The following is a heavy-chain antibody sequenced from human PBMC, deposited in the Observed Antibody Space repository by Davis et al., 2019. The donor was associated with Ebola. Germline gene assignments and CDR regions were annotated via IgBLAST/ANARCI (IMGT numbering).Heavy chain of an antibody. CDR3: AIPNTYYYDSSGYYGQYYFDY. V-gene: IGHV4-39*01. CDR1: GGSISSSSYY. J-gene: IGHJ4*02. CDR2: IYYSGST. D-gene: IGHD3-22*01. Sequence: SETLSLTCTVSGGSISSSSYYWGWIRQPPGKGLEWIGCIYYSGSTYSNPSLKSRVTIAVDTSKNQFSLKLSSVTAADTAVYYCAIPNTYYYDSSGYYGQYYFDYWGQGTLVTVSS.